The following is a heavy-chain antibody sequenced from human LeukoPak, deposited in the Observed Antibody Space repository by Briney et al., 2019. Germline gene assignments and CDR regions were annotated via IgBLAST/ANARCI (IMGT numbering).Heavy chain of an antibody. CDR3: ARTKRLGLFGVVTIHPYALDI. Sequence: PGGSLRLSCAASGFTFTNYAMSWVRQAPGKGLEWVSAISGSGTSTYYADSVKGRFTISRDNSKNTLYLQMNSLRAEDTAVYYCARTKRLGLFGVVTIHPYALDIWGQGTMVTVSS. CDR2: ISGSGTST. J-gene: IGHJ3*02. V-gene: IGHV3-23*01. D-gene: IGHD3-3*01. CDR1: GFTFTNYA.